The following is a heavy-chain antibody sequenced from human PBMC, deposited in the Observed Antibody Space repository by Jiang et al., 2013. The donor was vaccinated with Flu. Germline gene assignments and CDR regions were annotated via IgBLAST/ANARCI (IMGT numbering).Heavy chain of an antibody. D-gene: IGHD5-12*01. Sequence: GSGLVKPSQTLSLTCTVSGGSISSGGYYWTWIRQHPGKGLEWIGNIYYSGSTSHNPSIQSRVTTSVDTSKNQFSLKLYSVTAADTAVYFCARHKITISGYGPEDGLDLWGQGTRVTVSS. CDR2: IYYSGST. CDR1: GGSISSGGYY. V-gene: IGHV4-31*03. J-gene: IGHJ3*01. CDR3: ARHKITISGYGPEDGLDL.